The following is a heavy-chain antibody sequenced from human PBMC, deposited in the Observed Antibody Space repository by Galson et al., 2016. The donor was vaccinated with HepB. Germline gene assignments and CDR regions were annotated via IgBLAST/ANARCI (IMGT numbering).Heavy chain of an antibody. Sequence: SLRLSCAASGFTFSTYDMNWVRQAPGKGLEWVSFISRGGDDKYYTASLRGRFTISSDDAKNSLYLQINSLTVEDTAVYYCARGLRLRDSNVVVPPAPDYWGQGTLVTVSS. CDR2: ISRGGDDK. J-gene: IGHJ4*02. V-gene: IGHV3-21*06. D-gene: IGHD2-2*01. CDR3: ARGLRLRDSNVVVPPAPDY. CDR1: GFTFSTYD.